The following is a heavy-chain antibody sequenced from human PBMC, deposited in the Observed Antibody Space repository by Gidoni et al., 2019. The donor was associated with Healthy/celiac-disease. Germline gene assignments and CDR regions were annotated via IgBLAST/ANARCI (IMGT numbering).Heavy chain of an antibody. Sequence: EVQLVESGGGLVKPGGSLRLSCAASGFTFSSYSMNWVRQAPGKGLEWVSSISSSSSYIYYADSVKGRFTISRDNAKNSLYLQMNSLRAEDTAVYYCARGSRATPGDNFDYWGQGTLVTVSS. V-gene: IGHV3-21*01. J-gene: IGHJ4*02. CDR1: GFTFSSYS. CDR3: ARGSRATPGDNFDY. D-gene: IGHD1-26*01. CDR2: ISSSSSYI.